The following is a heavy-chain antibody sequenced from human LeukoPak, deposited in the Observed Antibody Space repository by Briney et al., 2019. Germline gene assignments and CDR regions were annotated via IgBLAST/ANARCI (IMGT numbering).Heavy chain of an antibody. CDR2: TYPGGSDT. CDR1: GYSFTNYW. V-gene: IGHV5-51*01. CDR3: ARAGGWGYDTSRYFYY. D-gene: IGHD3-22*01. Sequence: GESLKISCKGSGYSFTNYWIGWVRQMPGKGLEWMGITYPGGSDTRYSPSFQGQVTISADKSISTAYLQWSSLKASDTAIYYCARAGGWGYDTSRYFYYWGQGTRVTVSS. J-gene: IGHJ4*02.